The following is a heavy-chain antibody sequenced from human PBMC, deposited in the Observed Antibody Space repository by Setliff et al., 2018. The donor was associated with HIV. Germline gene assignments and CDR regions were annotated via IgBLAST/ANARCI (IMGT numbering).Heavy chain of an antibody. CDR1: GYSLTELS. Sequence: VASVKVSCKVSGYSLTELSIHWVRQAPGEGLEWMGGFDPEDDETVYAEKFQGRVTMTEDTSTDTAYMALSSLRSEDTAMYYCATGGFYDILTGPTPGVFDIWGQGTMVTVSS. J-gene: IGHJ3*02. V-gene: IGHV1-24*01. D-gene: IGHD3-9*01. CDR3: ATGGFYDILTGPTPGVFDI. CDR2: FDPEDDET.